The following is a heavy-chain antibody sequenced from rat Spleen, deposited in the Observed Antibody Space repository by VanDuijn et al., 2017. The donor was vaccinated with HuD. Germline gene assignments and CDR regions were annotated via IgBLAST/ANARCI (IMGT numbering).Heavy chain of an antibody. CDR1: GHSITSSYR. CDR2: IKSAGTT. D-gene: IGHD1-11*01. CDR3: ARWGGGYFDF. Sequence: EVQLQESGPGLVKPSQSLSLTCSVTGHSITSSYRWNWIRKLPGNKLEWMGYIKSAGTTNYNPSLKSRISITRDTSKNQFFLQLNSVTTEDTATYYCARWGGGYFDFWGPGTMVTVSS. V-gene: IGHV3-3*01. J-gene: IGHJ1*01.